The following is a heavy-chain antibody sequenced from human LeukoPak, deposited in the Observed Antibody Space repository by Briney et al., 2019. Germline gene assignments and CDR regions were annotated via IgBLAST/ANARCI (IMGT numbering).Heavy chain of an antibody. Sequence: GGSLRLSCAASGFTFSSYWMHWVRQAPGKGLAWVSRINSDGSSTTYADSVKGRFTISRDNAKNTLYLQMSSLRAEDTAVYYCATTSPAFAHGMDVWGQGTTVTVSS. D-gene: IGHD3-16*01. CDR3: ATTSPAFAHGMDV. CDR1: GFTFSSYW. CDR2: INSDGSST. V-gene: IGHV3-74*01. J-gene: IGHJ6*02.